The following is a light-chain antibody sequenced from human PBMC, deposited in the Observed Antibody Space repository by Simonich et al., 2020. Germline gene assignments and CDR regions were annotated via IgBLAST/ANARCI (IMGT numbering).Light chain of an antibody. CDR1: PSVLYSSNNKNY. V-gene: IGKV4-1*01. Sequence: DIVMTQSPDSLAVSLGERATINCKSSPSVLYSSNNKNYFSWYQQKPVQPPNLLIYWASTRESGVPDRFSGSGSGTDFTLTISSLQAEDVAVYYCQQYYSTPFTFGPGTKVDIK. CDR3: QQYYSTPFT. J-gene: IGKJ3*01. CDR2: WAS.